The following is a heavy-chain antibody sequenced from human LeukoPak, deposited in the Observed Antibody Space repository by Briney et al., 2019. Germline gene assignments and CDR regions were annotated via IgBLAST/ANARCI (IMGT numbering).Heavy chain of an antibody. J-gene: IGHJ3*02. Sequence: GGSLRLSCAASGFTFSSYWMSWVRQAPGKGLEWVANIKQDGSEKYYVDSVKGRFTISRDNSKNTLYLQMNSLRAEDTAVYYCAREDSSSDAFDIWGQGTMVTVSS. CDR3: AREDSSSDAFDI. CDR1: GFTFSSYW. V-gene: IGHV3-7*01. CDR2: IKQDGSEK. D-gene: IGHD6-13*01.